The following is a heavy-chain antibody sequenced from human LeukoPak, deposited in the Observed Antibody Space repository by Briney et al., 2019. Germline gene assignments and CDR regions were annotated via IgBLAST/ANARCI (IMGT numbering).Heavy chain of an antibody. CDR2: ISRSGSYI. Sequence: GGSLRLSCSASGFTFSDYNMNWVRQAPGKGLEWVSFISRSGSYIYYADSLKGRFTISRDNAKNSLYLQMESLRAEDTAVYYCGRAFPPLRTSSAGDLWGQGTLVTVSS. J-gene: IGHJ4*02. D-gene: IGHD3-16*01. CDR3: GRAFPPLRTSSAGDL. CDR1: GFTFSDYN. V-gene: IGHV3-21*06.